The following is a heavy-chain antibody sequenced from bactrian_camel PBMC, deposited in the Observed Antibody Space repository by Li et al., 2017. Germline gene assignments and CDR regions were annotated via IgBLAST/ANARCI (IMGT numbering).Heavy chain of an antibody. CDR3: AEGRGSRGEHCYSLNY. CDR1: GYDISGYC. CDR2: IDSDGLIR. V-gene: IGHV3S40*01. Sequence: VQLVESGGGSALAGGSVRLSCTASGYDISGYCMGWFRQVPGKEREGVATIDSDGLIRYLDSVRGRFTISRDGAKNIIALQMDSLKPEDTATYYCAEGRGSRGEHCYSLNYWGQGTQVTVS. D-gene: IGHD6*01. J-gene: IGHJ4*01.